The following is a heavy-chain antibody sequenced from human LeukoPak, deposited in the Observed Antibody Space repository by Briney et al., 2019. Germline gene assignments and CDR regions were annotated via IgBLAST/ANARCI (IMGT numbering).Heavy chain of an antibody. D-gene: IGHD2-15*01. CDR2: IIPIFGTA. CDR3: ARAPPSDVVVVAEADY. J-gene: IGHJ4*02. CDR1: GGTFSSYA. V-gene: IGHV1-69*13. Sequence: GASVKVSCKASGGTFSSYAISWVRQAPGQGLEWMGGIIPIFGTANYAQKFQGRVTITADESTSTAYMELSSLRSEDTAVYYCARAPPSDVVVVAEADYWGQGTLVTVSS.